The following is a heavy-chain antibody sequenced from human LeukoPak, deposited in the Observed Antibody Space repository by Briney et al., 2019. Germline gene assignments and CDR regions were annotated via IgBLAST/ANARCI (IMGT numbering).Heavy chain of an antibody. Sequence: ASVKVSCKASGYTFTSYYMHWVRQAPGQGLEWMGIINPSGGSTSYAQKFQGRVTMTRDTSTSTVYMELSRLRSDDTAVYYCARVGVAAGDPVDYWGQGTLVTVSS. CDR2: INPSGGST. J-gene: IGHJ4*02. D-gene: IGHD2-15*01. V-gene: IGHV1-46*01. CDR3: ARVGVAAGDPVDY. CDR1: GYTFTSYY.